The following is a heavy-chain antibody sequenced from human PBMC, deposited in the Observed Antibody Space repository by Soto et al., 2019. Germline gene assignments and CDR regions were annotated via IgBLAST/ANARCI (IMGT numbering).Heavy chain of an antibody. J-gene: IGHJ4*02. CDR3: ARGGFRYCSGGSCYYFDY. CDR1: GDSVSSNSAA. CDR2: TYYRSKWYN. D-gene: IGHD2-15*01. V-gene: IGHV6-1*01. Sequence: SQTLSLTCAISGDSVSSNSAAWNWIRQSPSRGLEWLGRTYYRSKWYNDYAVSVKSRITINPDTSKNQFSMQLKTVTPDDTAVYYCARGGFRYCSGGSCYYFDYWGQGTLVTVSS.